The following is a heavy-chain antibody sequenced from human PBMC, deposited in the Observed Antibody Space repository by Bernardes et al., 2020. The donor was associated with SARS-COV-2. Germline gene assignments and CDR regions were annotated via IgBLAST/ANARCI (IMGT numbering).Heavy chain of an antibody. CDR3: ARLSRGLQLIYGMDV. Sequence: SETLSLTCTVSGGSISSSSHYWAWIRQPPGKGLEWIGNVYYSGSTYYNPSLKSRVTISVDTSKNEFSLRLTSVTAADTAVYYCARLSRGLQLIYGMDVWGQGITVTVSS. J-gene: IGHJ6*02. CDR1: GGSISSSSHY. D-gene: IGHD3-16*01. V-gene: IGHV4-39*01. CDR2: VYYSGST.